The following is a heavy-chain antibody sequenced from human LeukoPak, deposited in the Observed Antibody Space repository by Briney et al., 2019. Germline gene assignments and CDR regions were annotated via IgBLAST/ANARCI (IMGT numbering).Heavy chain of an antibody. Sequence: SETLSLTCTVSGGSISSGSYYWSWIRQPAGKGLEWIGRIYTSGSTNYNPSLKSRVTISVDTSKNQFSLKLSSVTAADTAVYYCARAGDPDLGWGYYYYYMDVWGKGTTVTVSS. CDR1: GGSISSGSYY. CDR3: ARAGDPDLGWGYYYYYMDV. V-gene: IGHV4-61*02. CDR2: IYTSGST. J-gene: IGHJ6*03. D-gene: IGHD4-17*01.